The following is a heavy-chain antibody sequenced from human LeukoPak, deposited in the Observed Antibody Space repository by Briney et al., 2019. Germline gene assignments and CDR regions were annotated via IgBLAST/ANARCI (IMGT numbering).Heavy chain of an antibody. D-gene: IGHD3-9*01. Sequence: GGSLRLSCAASGFTFSSYWMHWVRQAPGKGLVWVARIKSHGSSTTYADSVKGRFTISRDNAQNSLFPQMNSLSAEDTAVYYCARGAHDLLTTYYHFDSWGQGALVTVSS. CDR1: GFTFSSYW. CDR2: IKSHGSST. J-gene: IGHJ4*02. CDR3: ARGAHDLLTTYYHFDS. V-gene: IGHV3-74*01.